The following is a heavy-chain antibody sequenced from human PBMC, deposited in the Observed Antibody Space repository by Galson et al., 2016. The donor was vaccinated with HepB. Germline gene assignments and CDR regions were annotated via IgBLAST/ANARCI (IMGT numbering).Heavy chain of an antibody. CDR3: ARLSHDGLGEAFDI. CDR2: IARFDGNT. V-gene: IGHV1-45*02. Sequence: SVKVSCKASGYTFTYRYLHWVRQAPGQALEWMGWIARFDGNTKYAQKFQDRVTITRDRSMSTAYMELSSLRPEDTAMYYCARLSHDGLGEAFDIWGQGTMVTVSS. J-gene: IGHJ3*02. CDR1: GYTFTYRY. D-gene: IGHD3/OR15-3a*01.